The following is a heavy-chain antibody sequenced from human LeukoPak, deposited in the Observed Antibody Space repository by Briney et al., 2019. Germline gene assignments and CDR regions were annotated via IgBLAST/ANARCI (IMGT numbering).Heavy chain of an antibody. J-gene: IGHJ5*02. Sequence: GASVKVSCKASGGTFSSYAISWVRQAPGQGLEWMGGIIPIFGTANYAQKFQGRVTITTDESTSTAYMELSSLRSEDTAVYYCARRRDCSSTSCYGGYNWFGPWGQGTLVTVSS. D-gene: IGHD2-2*01. CDR3: ARRRDCSSTSCYGGYNWFGP. V-gene: IGHV1-69*05. CDR2: IIPIFGTA. CDR1: GGTFSSYA.